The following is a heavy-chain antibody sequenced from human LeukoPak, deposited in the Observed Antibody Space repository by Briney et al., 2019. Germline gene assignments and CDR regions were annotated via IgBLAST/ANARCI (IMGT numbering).Heavy chain of an antibody. Sequence: SGGSLRLSCAASGFTFSSYWMHWVRQAPGKGLAWVSRINSDGSSTSYADPVKGRFTISRDNAKNTLYLQMNSLRAEDTAVYYCARSPYPSIYGYNYYFDYWGQGTLVTVSS. CDR1: GFTFSSYW. CDR3: ARSPYPSIYGYNYYFDY. CDR2: INSDGSST. D-gene: IGHD5-24*01. V-gene: IGHV3-74*01. J-gene: IGHJ4*02.